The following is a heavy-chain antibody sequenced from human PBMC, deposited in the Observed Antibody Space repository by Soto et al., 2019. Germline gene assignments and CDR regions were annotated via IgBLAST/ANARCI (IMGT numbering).Heavy chain of an antibody. D-gene: IGHD6-13*01. V-gene: IGHV3-72*01. Sequence: EVQLVESGGGLVQPGGSLRLSCAASGFTFSDHYMDWVRQAPGKGLEWVGRIRNEPEGYTTEYAASVKGRFTISRYDSENSLYLQMNNLKTEDTAVYYCVRNLAAGGTFYFDYWGQGALVTVSS. CDR3: VRNLAAGGTFYFDY. CDR2: IRNEPEGYTT. J-gene: IGHJ4*02. CDR1: GFTFSDHY.